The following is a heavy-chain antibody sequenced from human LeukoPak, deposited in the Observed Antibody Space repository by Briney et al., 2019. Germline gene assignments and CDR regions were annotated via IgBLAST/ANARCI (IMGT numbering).Heavy chain of an antibody. CDR1: GFTFSSYA. D-gene: IGHD1-14*01. V-gene: IGHV3-23*01. Sequence: GGSLRLSCAASGFTFSSYAMSWVRQAPGRGLEWVSAISGSGGSTYYADSVRGRFTISRDNSKSTLYLQMNSLRAEDTAVYYCASRTVGFDPWGQGTLVTVSS. CDR3: ASRTVGFDP. J-gene: IGHJ5*02. CDR2: ISGSGGST.